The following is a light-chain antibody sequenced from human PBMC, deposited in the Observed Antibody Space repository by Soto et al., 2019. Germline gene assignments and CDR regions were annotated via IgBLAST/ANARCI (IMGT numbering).Light chain of an antibody. CDR2: DIS. J-gene: IGKJ3*01. V-gene: IGKV3-20*01. CDR3: QQYGRSPFT. CDR1: QSVSSSY. Sequence: EIVLTQSPGTLSLSPGERATLSCRASQSVSSSYLGWYQQKPGQAPRLLIYDISTRATGIPDRFSGSGSGTDFTLTLNRLEPEDFAVYYCQQYGRSPFTFGPGTKVDIK.